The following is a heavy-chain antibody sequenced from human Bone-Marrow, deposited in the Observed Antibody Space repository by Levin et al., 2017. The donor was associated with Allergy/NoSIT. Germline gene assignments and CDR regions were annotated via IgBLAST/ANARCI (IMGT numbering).Heavy chain of an antibody. CDR2: ISGRGDST. V-gene: IGHV3-23*01. Sequence: GGSLRLSCSASGFTFSGYTMSWVRQAPGKGLEWVSAISGRGDSTFYRDSVKGQFTISRDNSRNTLYLQMNSLRAEDTAVYYCARDENDRSGYYWDYWGQGTLVTVSS. CDR3: ARDENDRSGYYWDY. CDR1: GFTFSGYT. J-gene: IGHJ4*02. D-gene: IGHD3-22*01.